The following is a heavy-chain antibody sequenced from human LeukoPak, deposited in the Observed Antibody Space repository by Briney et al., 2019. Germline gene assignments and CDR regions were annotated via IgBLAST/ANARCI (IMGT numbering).Heavy chain of an antibody. CDR1: GGTFSSYA. Sequence: ASVKVSCKASGGTFSSYAISWVRQAPGQGLEWTGRIIPILGIANYAQKFQGRVTITADKSTSTAYMELSSLGSEDTAVYYCARGARVGASGGYYFDYWGQGTLVTVSS. J-gene: IGHJ4*02. D-gene: IGHD1-26*01. CDR3: ARGARVGASGGYYFDY. CDR2: IIPILGIA. V-gene: IGHV1-69*04.